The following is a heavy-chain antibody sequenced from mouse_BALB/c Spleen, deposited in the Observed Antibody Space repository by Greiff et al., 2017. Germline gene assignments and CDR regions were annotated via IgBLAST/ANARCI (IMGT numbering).Heavy chain of an antibody. Sequence: EVKLVESGGGLVKPGGSLKLSCAASGFAFSSYDMSWVRQTPEKRLEWVAYISSGGGSTYYPDTVKGRFTISRDNAKNTLYLQMSSLKSEDTAMYYCARHADYYGRGVYAMDYWGQGTSVTVSS. D-gene: IGHD1-1*01. CDR2: ISSGGGST. V-gene: IGHV5-12-1*01. J-gene: IGHJ4*01. CDR1: GFAFSSYD. CDR3: ARHADYYGRGVYAMDY.